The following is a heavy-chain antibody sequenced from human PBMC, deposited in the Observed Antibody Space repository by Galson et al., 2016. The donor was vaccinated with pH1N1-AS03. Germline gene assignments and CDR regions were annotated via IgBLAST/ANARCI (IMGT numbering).Heavy chain of an antibody. D-gene: IGHD6-13*01. V-gene: IGHV4-59*01. CDR1: GGSFNNYY. CDR3: ARATAVGPPYFDY. Sequence: LSLTCAVYGGSFNNYYWNWIRQPPGKGLEWIGSIYSIGGTNYNPSLESRITISVETSKNQFSLKLRSVTAADTAVYYCARATAVGPPYFDYWGQGTVATVSS. CDR2: IYSIGGT. J-gene: IGHJ4*02.